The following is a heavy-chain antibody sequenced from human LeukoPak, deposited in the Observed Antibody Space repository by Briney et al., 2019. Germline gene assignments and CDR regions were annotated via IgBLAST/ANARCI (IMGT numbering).Heavy chain of an antibody. CDR1: GYTFTGYY. J-gene: IGHJ6*03. V-gene: IGHV1-46*01. CDR3: ARDASIAARPDYYYYYMDV. D-gene: IGHD6-6*01. Sequence: ASVKVSCKASGYTFTGYYIHWVRQAPGQGLEWMGWINPSGGSTSYAQKFQGRVTMTRDMSTSTVYMELSSLRSEDTAVYYCARDASIAARPDYYYYYMDVWGKGTTVTVSS. CDR2: INPSGGST.